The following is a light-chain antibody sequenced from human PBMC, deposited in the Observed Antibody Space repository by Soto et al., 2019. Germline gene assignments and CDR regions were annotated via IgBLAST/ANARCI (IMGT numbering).Light chain of an antibody. CDR2: GAS. V-gene: IGKV3-15*01. J-gene: IGKJ4*01. CDR1: QSVSSN. CDR3: QHRTNWPPALT. Sequence: EIVMTQSPATLSVSPGERATLSCRASQSVSSNLAWYQQQPGQAPRLLIYGASTRATGFPARFSGSGSGTEFTLTISSLQSEDFAVYYCQHRTNWPPALTFAGGTKVEI.